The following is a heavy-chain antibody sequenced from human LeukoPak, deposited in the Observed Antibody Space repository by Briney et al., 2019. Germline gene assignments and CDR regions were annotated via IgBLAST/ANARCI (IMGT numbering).Heavy chain of an antibody. Sequence: PSENLSLTCTVSGGSISSYDWSWIRQPPGKGLEWIGNIYYSGSPNYNPSLKSRVTISVDTSKNQFSLKLSSVTAADTAVYYCASQSAYYYYGVDVWGKGTTVTVSS. V-gene: IGHV4-59*01. J-gene: IGHJ6*04. D-gene: IGHD3-3*01. CDR1: GGSISSYD. CDR2: IYYSGSP. CDR3: ASQSAYYYYGVDV.